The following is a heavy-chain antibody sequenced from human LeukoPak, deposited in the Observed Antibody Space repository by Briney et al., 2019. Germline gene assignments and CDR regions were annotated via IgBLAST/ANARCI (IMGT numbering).Heavy chain of an antibody. D-gene: IGHD3-10*01. CDR2: ISAYNGNT. J-gene: IGHJ4*02. Sequence: SVKVSFTASGYTFTSYGISWVRQAPGQGLEGMGWISAYNGNTNYAQKLQGRVTMTTDTSTSTAYMELRSLRSDDTAVYYCARAKPKNMVRGLIMRRESRYYFDYWGQGTLVTVSS. V-gene: IGHV1-18*01. CDR3: ARAKPKNMVRGLIMRRESRYYFDY. CDR1: GYTFTSYG.